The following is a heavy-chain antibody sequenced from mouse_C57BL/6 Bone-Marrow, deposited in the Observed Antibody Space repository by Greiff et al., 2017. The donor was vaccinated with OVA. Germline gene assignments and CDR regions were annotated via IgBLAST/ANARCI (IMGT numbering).Heavy chain of an antibody. V-gene: IGHV1-62-2*01. D-gene: IGHD1-1*01. J-gene: IGHJ4*01. CDR1: GYTFTEYT. CDR2: FYPGSGSI. Sequence: VQLQQSGAELVKPGASVTLSCKASGYTFTEYTIHWVKQRSGQGLEWIGWFYPGSGSITYNEKFKDKATLTADKSSSTVYMELSRLTSEDSAVYVCARHSSFITTVHDAMDYWGQGTSVTVSS. CDR3: ARHSSFITTVHDAMDY.